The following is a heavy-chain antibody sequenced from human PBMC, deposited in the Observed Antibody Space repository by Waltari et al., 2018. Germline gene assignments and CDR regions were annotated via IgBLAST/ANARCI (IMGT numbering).Heavy chain of an antibody. D-gene: IGHD3-10*01. CDR1: GYTFTGYY. J-gene: IGHJ4*02. CDR3: ARDTPNYYGSGSYFY. V-gene: IGHV1-2*06. Sequence: QVQLVQSGAEVKKPGASVKVSCKASGYTFTGYYMHWVRQAPGQGLEWMGRINPNSGGTNYAQKFQGRVTMTRDTSISTAYMELSRLRSDDTAVYYCARDTPNYYGSGSYFYWGQGTLVTVSS. CDR2: INPNSGGT.